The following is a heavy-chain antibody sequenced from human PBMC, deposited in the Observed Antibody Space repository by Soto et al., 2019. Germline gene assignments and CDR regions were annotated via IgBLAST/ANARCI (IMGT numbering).Heavy chain of an antibody. CDR1: GFTVNRNY. V-gene: IGHV3-66*01. CDR2: IYSGGST. Sequence: PGGSLRLSCAASGFTVNRNYMNWVRQAPGKGLEWVSVIYSGGSTYYADSVKGRFSISRDNSKNTLYLQMNNLRAEDTAVYYCARARAPDYWGQGTLVTVSS. CDR3: ARARAPDY. J-gene: IGHJ4*02.